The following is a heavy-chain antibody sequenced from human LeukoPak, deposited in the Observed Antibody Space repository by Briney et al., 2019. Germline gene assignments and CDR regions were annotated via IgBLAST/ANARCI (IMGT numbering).Heavy chain of an antibody. Sequence: PGGSLSLSCAASGFTFSSYGMHWVRQAPGKGLEWVAFIRYDGSNKYYADSVKGRFTISRDNSKNTLYLQMNSLRAEDTAVYYCAKDHSSTFDYWGQGTLVTVSS. D-gene: IGHD6-19*01. V-gene: IGHV3-30*02. CDR2: IRYDGSNK. CDR1: GFTFSSYG. CDR3: AKDHSSTFDY. J-gene: IGHJ4*02.